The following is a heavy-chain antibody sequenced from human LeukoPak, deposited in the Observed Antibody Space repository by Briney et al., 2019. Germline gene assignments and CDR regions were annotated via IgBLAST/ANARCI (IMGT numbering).Heavy chain of an antibody. Sequence: GGSLRLSCAASGFTFSTYSMNWVRQAPGKGLEWVSAISGSGGSTYYADSVKGRFTISRDNSKNSLYLQMNSLRAEDTAVYYCARDGNYYGSGSYYKDWGQGTLVTVSS. CDR3: ARDGNYYGSGSYYKD. CDR2: ISGSGGST. V-gene: IGHV3-23*01. D-gene: IGHD3-10*01. J-gene: IGHJ4*02. CDR1: GFTFSTYS.